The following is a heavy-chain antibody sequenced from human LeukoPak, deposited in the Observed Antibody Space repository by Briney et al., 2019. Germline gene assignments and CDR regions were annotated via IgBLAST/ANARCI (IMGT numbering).Heavy chain of an antibody. CDR2: IYHSGST. Sequence: PSETLSLTCTVSGGSISSGGYYWLWIRQPPGKGLEWIVYIYHSGSTYYNPSLKSRVTISEDRSKNQFSLKLSSVTAADTAVYYCARGPAAHSEYSSSSITFDIWGQGTMVTVSS. CDR1: GGSISSGGYY. J-gene: IGHJ3*02. V-gene: IGHV4-30-2*01. CDR3: ARGPAAHSEYSSSSITFDI. D-gene: IGHD6-6*01.